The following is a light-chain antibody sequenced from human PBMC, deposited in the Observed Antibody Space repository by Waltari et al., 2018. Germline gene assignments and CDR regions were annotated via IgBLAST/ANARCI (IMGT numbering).Light chain of an antibody. CDR1: VLAKKY. CDR3: YSAADNKQGV. CDR2: KDS. J-gene: IGLJ3*02. V-gene: IGLV3-27*01. Sequence: SYELTQPSSVSVSPGQTARITCSGDVLAKKYARWFQQKPGQAPVLVIYKDSERPSGIPERFSGSSEGTTVTLTISGAQVEDEADYYCYSAADNKQGVFGGGTKLTVL.